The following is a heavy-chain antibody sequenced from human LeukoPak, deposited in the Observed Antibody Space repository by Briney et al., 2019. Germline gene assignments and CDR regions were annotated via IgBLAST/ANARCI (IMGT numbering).Heavy chain of an antibody. J-gene: IGHJ4*02. CDR3: ATDPGYSSRLRGDY. D-gene: IGHD6-13*01. CDR1: GYTLTELS. V-gene: IGHV1-24*01. CDR2: FDPEDGET. Sequence: ASVKVSCKVSGYTLTELSMHWVRQAPGKGLEWMGSFDPEDGETIYAQKFQGRVTMTEDTSTDTAYMELSSLRSEDTAVYYCATDPGYSSRLRGDYWGQGTLVTVSS.